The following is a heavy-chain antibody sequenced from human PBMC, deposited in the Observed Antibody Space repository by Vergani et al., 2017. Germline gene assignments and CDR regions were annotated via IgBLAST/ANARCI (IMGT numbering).Heavy chain of an antibody. CDR2: IYPGDSDT. Sequence: EVQLVQSGAEVKKPGASLKISCKGSGYSFTSYWIGWVRQMPGKGLEWMGIIYPGDSDTRYSPSFQGQVTISADKSISTAYLQWSSLKASDTAMYYCARYRELRYFDLPMDVWGKGTTVTVSS. D-gene: IGHD3-9*01. J-gene: IGHJ6*04. V-gene: IGHV5-51*01. CDR3: ARYRELRYFDLPMDV. CDR1: GYSFTSYW.